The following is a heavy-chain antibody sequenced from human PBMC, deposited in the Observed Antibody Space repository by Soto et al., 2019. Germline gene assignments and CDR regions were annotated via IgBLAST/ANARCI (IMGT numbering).Heavy chain of an antibody. V-gene: IGHV3-23*01. CDR2: ISGSGGST. Sequence: GGSLRLSCAASGFTFSSYAMSRVRQAPGKGLEWVSAISGSGGSTYYADSVKGRFTISRDNSKNTLYLQMNSLRAEDTAVYYCAKEAYYDFWSGYRPYGMDVWGQGTTVTVSS. J-gene: IGHJ6*02. CDR3: AKEAYYDFWSGYRPYGMDV. CDR1: GFTFSSYA. D-gene: IGHD3-3*01.